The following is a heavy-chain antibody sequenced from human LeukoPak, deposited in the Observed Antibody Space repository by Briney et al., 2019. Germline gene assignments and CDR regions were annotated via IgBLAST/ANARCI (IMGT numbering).Heavy chain of an antibody. CDR2: IYPGDSDT. CDR3: ASLGYYDSSGYYSPL. V-gene: IGHV5-51*01. D-gene: IGHD3-22*01. Sequence: HGESLKISCQGSGYSFTSYWIAWVRQMPGKGLELMGIIYPGDSDTRYSPSFQGQVTISADKSISTAYLQWSSLKASDTAMYYCASLGYYDSSGYYSPLWGQGTLVTVSS. J-gene: IGHJ4*02. CDR1: GYSFTSYW.